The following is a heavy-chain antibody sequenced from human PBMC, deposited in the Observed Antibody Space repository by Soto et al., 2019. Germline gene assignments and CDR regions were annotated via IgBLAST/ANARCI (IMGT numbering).Heavy chain of an antibody. Sequence: SETLSLTCTVSSGSISSTIYSWDWIRQPPGKGLEWIGSIFYSGSTYYNPSLKSRVTISVDTSKNQFSLKLSSVTAADTAVYYCARVCRGYSGYDYEIPLYFDYWGQGTLVTVSS. J-gene: IGHJ4*02. CDR3: ARVCRGYSGYDYEIPLYFDY. D-gene: IGHD5-12*01. V-gene: IGHV4-39*07. CDR1: SGSISSTIYS. CDR2: IFYSGST.